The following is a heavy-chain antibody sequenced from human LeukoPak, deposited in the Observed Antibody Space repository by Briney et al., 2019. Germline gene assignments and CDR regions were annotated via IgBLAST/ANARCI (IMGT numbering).Heavy chain of an antibody. V-gene: IGHV4-34*12. Sequence: SETLSLTCAVYGGSFSGYYWAWIRQPPGKWLEWIGNIIHSGSTNYNPSLKSRVTISVDTSKNQFSLKLNAVTAADTAVYYCASLHYYDTSAYYAFSWFDPWGQGTLVTVAS. CDR2: IIHSGST. D-gene: IGHD3-22*01. CDR3: ASLHYYDTSAYYAFSWFDP. CDR1: GGSFSGYY. J-gene: IGHJ5*02.